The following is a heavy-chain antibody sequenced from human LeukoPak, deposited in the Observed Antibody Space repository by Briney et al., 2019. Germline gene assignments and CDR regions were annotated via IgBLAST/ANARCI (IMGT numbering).Heavy chain of an antibody. CDR3: ARLPGDIVVVPAAMDV. CDR2: ISAYNGNT. Sequence: GASVKVSCEASGYTFTSYGISWVRQAPGQGLEWMGWISAYNGNTNYAQKLQGRVTMTTDTSTSTAYMELRSLRSDDTAVYYCARLPGDIVVVPAAMDVWGQGTTVTVSS. J-gene: IGHJ6*02. CDR1: GYTFTSYG. D-gene: IGHD2-2*01. V-gene: IGHV1-18*01.